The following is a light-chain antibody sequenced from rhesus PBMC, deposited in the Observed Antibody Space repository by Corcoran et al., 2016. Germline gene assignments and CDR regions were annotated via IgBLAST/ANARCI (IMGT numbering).Light chain of an antibody. V-gene: IGKV2-78*01. CDR3: MQTLQTPFT. J-gene: IGKJ3*01. Sequence: DIVMTQTPLSLPVTPGEPASISCRSSQSLLDSDGYTHLHWYLQKPGESPQLLVYLVSTRASGVPDRFGGSGSCNDFTQKISRVEAEDVGIYYCMQTLQTPFTVGPGTKLEIK. CDR2: LVS. CDR1: QSLLDSDGYTH.